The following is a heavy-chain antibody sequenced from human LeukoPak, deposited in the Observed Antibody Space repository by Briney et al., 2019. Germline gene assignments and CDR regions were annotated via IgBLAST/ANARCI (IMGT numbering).Heavy chain of an antibody. Sequence: SETLSLTCTVSGGSISSHFWSWIRQPAGKGLEWIGRIYSTGSTYYNASLKSRVTISVDTSRNQFPLKLNSVTAADTAVYYCARAPADTYGAFDYWGQGTLVTVSS. CDR1: GGSISSHF. D-gene: IGHD4/OR15-4a*01. V-gene: IGHV4-4*07. CDR3: ARAPADTYGAFDY. CDR2: IYSTGST. J-gene: IGHJ4*02.